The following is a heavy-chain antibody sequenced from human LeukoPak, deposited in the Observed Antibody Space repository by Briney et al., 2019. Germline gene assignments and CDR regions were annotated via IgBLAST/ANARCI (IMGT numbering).Heavy chain of an antibody. CDR3: TTPEYYDSSGYYGYYGMDV. D-gene: IGHD3-22*01. CDR1: GFTFSDYY. CDR2: IKSKTDGGTT. J-gene: IGHJ6*02. V-gene: IGHV3-15*01. Sequence: GGSLRLSCAASGFTFSDYYMSWIRQAPGKGLEWVGRIKSKTDGGTTDYAAPVKGRFTISRDDSKNTLYLQMNSLKTEDTAVYYCTTPEYYDSSGYYGYYGMDVWGQGTTVTVSS.